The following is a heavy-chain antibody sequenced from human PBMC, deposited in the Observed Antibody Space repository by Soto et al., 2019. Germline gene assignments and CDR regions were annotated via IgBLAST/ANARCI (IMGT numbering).Heavy chain of an antibody. Sequence: QVQLVQSGAEVKKPGASVKVSCKASGYTFTSYGISWVRQAPGQGLEWMGWISAYNGNTNYAQKLQGRGTMTTHTSTSTAYMERRSLRSDDTAVYYCARESSSSCHDYWGQGTLVTVSS. D-gene: IGHD6-13*01. CDR1: GYTFTSYG. V-gene: IGHV1-18*01. CDR3: ARESSSSCHDY. CDR2: ISAYNGNT. J-gene: IGHJ4*02.